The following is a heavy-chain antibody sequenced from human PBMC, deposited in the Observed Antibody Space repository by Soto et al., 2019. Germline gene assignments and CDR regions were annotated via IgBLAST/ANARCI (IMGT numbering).Heavy chain of an antibody. CDR1: GNSFTTYL. Sequence: PGESLKISGNDSGNSFTTYLIAWVRQMPGKGLEWMGIISPGDSQTLYSPSFQGQVTISVDKSISTVYLQWSSLKASDTATYYCARRRYFDTLLDPWGQGTLVTVSS. V-gene: IGHV5-51*01. CDR2: ISPGDSQT. J-gene: IGHJ5*02. CDR3: ARRRYFDTLLDP. D-gene: IGHD3-9*01.